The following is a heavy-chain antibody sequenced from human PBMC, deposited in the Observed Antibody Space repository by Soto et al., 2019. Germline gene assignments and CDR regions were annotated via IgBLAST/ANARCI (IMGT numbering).Heavy chain of an antibody. V-gene: IGHV3-7*03. CDR2: IKEDGSEI. D-gene: IGHD4-17*01. CDR1: GFTFSRYW. Sequence: GSLRLSCVASGFTFSRYWLTWVRQAPGKGLEWLANIKEDGSEIYYVDSVKGRFTTSRDNAKNSLHLQMNSLRAEDTAVYYCARVVSGRDYGDSIDCWGRGTLVTVSS. CDR3: ARVVSGRDYGDSIDC. J-gene: IGHJ4*02.